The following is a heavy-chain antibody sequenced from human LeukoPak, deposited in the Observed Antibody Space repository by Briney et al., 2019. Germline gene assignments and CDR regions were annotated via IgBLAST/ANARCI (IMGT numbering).Heavy chain of an antibody. CDR1: GYSISSGYY. CDR2: IYHSGST. CDR3: ARMEQWLVPFDY. J-gene: IGHJ4*02. D-gene: IGHD6-19*01. V-gene: IGHV4-38-2*02. Sequence: KPSETLSLTCTVSGYSISSGYYWGWIRQPPGKGLEWIGSIYHSGSTYYNPSLKSRVTISVDTSKNQFSLKLSSVTAADTAVYYCARMEQWLVPFDYWGQGTLVTVSS.